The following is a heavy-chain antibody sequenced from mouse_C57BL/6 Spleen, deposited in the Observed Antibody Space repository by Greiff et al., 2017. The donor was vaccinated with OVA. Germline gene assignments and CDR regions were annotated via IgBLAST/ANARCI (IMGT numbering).Heavy chain of an antibody. J-gene: IGHJ2*01. Sequence: VKLVESGPELVKPGASVKISCKASGYAFSSSWMNWVKQRPGKGLEWIGRIYPGDGDTNYNGKFKGKATLTADKSSSTAYMQLSSLTSEDSAVYFCGRAVVATGDYWGQGTTLTVSS. V-gene: IGHV1-82*01. D-gene: IGHD1-1*01. CDR1: GYAFSSSW. CDR2: IYPGDGDT. CDR3: GRAVVATGDY.